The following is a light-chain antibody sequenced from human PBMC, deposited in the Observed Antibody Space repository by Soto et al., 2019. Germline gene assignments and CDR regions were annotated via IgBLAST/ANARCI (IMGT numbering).Light chain of an antibody. Sequence: QSPATLSVSPGERATLSCRASQSVSSNLAWYQQKPGQAPRLLIYGASTRATGIPARFSGSGSGTEFTLTISSLQSEDFAVYYCQQYNNWWTFGQGTKVDIK. CDR2: GAS. CDR1: QSVSSN. V-gene: IGKV3-15*01. CDR3: QQYNNWWT. J-gene: IGKJ1*01.